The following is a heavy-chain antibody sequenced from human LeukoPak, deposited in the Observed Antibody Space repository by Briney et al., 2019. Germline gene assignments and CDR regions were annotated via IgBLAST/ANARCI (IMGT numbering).Heavy chain of an antibody. V-gene: IGHV3-23*01. CDR2: ITGSGGST. Sequence: GGSLRLSCAASGFTFSSYAMSWVRQAPGKGLEWVSAITGSGGSTYYADSVKGRFTISRDNSKYTLYLQMNSLRAEDTAVYYCPKGMSSSSVFDYWGQGTLVTVSS. CDR3: PKGMSSSSVFDY. CDR1: GFTFSSYA. J-gene: IGHJ4*02. D-gene: IGHD6-6*01.